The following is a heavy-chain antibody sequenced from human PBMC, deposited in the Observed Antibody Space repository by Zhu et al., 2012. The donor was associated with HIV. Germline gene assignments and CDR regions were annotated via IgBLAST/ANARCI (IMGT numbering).Heavy chain of an antibody. CDR1: EFIFSNYW. CDR3: ARGYSGSKPGNWYFDL. D-gene: IGHD1-26*01. J-gene: IGHJ2*01. CDR2: IKSDGSST. Sequence: VQLVESGGGLVQPGGSLRLSCAASEFIFSNYWMHWVRQAPGKGLVWVSRIKSDGSSTSYADSVKGRFTISRDNAKNTLYLQMSSLRVEDMAFYYCARGYSGSKPGNWYFDLWGLAPWSLSPQ. V-gene: IGHV3-74*01.